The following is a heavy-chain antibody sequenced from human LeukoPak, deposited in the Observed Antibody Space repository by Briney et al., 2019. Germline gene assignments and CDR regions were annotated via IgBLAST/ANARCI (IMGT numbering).Heavy chain of an antibody. J-gene: IGHJ4*02. CDR3: ARTGWWLSARNFDY. V-gene: IGHV4-39*07. Sequence: SETLSLTCTVSGGSISSSSYYWGWIRQPPGKGLEWIGSIYYSGSTYYNPSLKSRVTISVDTSKNQFSLKLSSVTAADTAVYYCARTGWWLSARNFDYWGQGTLVTVSS. CDR2: IYYSGST. CDR1: GGSISSSSYY. D-gene: IGHD2-15*01.